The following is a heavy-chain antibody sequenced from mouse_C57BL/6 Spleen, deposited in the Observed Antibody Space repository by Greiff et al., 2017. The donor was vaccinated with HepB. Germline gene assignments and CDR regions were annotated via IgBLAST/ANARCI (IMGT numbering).Heavy chain of an antibody. Sequence: QVQLQQSGAELARPGASVKLSCKASGYTFTSYGISWVKQRTGQGLEWIGESYPRSGNTYYNEKFKGKATLTADKSSSTAYMELRSLTSEDSAVYFCARCEDYGSKGFDYWGQGTTLTVSS. CDR1: GYTFTSYG. J-gene: IGHJ2*01. V-gene: IGHV1-81*01. D-gene: IGHD1-1*01. CDR2: SYPRSGNT. CDR3: ARCEDYGSKGFDY.